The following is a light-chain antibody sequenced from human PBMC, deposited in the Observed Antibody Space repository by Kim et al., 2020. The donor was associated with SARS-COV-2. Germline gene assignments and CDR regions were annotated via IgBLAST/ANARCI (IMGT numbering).Light chain of an antibody. V-gene: IGKV1-27*01. CDR2: ATS. CDR3: QKYNGAPWT. CDR1: QSISND. J-gene: IGKJ1*01. Sequence: DIQMTQSPSSVSASVGDRVTITCRAGQSISNDLAWYQQKPDKVPKLLTFATSTLQSGVPSRFSGSGSGTDFTLTISSLQPEDVATYYCQKYNGAPWTFGQGTKVDIK.